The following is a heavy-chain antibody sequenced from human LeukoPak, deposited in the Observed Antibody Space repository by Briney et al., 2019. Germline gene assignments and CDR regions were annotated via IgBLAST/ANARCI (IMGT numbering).Heavy chain of an antibody. J-gene: IGHJ3*02. CDR3: VKESSGSYYIRAFDI. CDR1: RFTFSNYA. Sequence: GGSLRISCSASRFTFSNYAIHWVRQAPGKGLEYVSGISSNGGSTYYAESVKGRFITSRDNSKNMLYLQMSSLRAEDTAVYYCVKESSGSYYIRAFDIWGQGTMVTVSS. CDR2: ISSNGGST. D-gene: IGHD1-26*01. V-gene: IGHV3-64D*09.